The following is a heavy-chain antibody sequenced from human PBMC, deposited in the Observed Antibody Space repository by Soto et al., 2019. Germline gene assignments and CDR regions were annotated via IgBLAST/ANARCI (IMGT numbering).Heavy chain of an antibody. CDR1: GFTFDDYG. D-gene: IGHD3-10*01. CDR2: INWNGGST. CDR3: ARYLISVFFSQSYYNPPPGMLV. J-gene: IGHJ6*02. V-gene: IGHV3-20*04. Sequence: GGSLRLSCAASGFTFDDYGMSWVRQAPGKGLEWVAGINWNGGSTGYADSVKGRFTISRDNAKNSLYLQMNSLRAEDTALYYSARYLISVFFSQSYYNPPPGMLVWGHGTTVTVS.